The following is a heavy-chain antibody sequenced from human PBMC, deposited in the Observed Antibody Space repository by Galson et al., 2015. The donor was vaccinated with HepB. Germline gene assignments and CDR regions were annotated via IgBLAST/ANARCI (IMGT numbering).Heavy chain of an antibody. D-gene: IGHD6-13*01. CDR1: GYTFTSYG. CDR2: ISAYNGNT. Sequence: QSGAEVKKPGASVKVSCKASGYTFTSYGISWVRQAPGQGLEWMGWISAYNGNTNYAQKLQGRVTMTTDTSTGTAYMELRSLRSDDTAVYYCARASRRSSSWYGIDYWGQGTLVTVSS. J-gene: IGHJ4*02. V-gene: IGHV1-18*04. CDR3: ARASRRSSSWYGIDY.